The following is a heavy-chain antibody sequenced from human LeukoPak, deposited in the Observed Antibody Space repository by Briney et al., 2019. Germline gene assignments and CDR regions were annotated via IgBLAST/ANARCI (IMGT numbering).Heavy chain of an antibody. CDR3: AKDVTGANWVSDC. V-gene: IGHV3-21*01. CDR2: ISSSSSSYI. D-gene: IGHD7-27*01. CDR1: GFTFSSYS. J-gene: IGHJ4*02. Sequence: GGSLRLSCAASGFTFSSYSMNWVRQAPGKGLEWVSCISSSSSSYIYYADSVKGRFTISRDNAKNSLYLQMNSLRAEDTAMYCCAKDVTGANWVSDCWGQGTLVTVSS.